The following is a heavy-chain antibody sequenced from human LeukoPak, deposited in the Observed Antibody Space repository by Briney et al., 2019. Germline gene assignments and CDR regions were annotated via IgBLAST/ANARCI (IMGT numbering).Heavy chain of an antibody. V-gene: IGHV3-7*01. CDR2: IKQDGSEK. J-gene: IGHJ4*02. D-gene: IGHD4-23*01. CDR1: GFTFSSYW. Sequence: GGSLRLSCGASGFTFSSYWMNWVRQAPGNGLEWVANIKQDGSEKYYVDSVKGQFTISRDNAKNSLYLQMNGLRVEDTAVYYCATEPPTYDYGGNPLFDSWGQGTLVTVSS. CDR3: ATEPPTYDYGGNPLFDS.